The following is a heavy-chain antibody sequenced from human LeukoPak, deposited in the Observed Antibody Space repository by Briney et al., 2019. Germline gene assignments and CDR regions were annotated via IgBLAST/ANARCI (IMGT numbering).Heavy chain of an antibody. CDR1: GFTFSSYW. D-gene: IGHD2-15*01. J-gene: IGHJ6*03. CDR3: ARGYCSGGSCYPDYYYYYMDV. Sequence: GGSLRLSCAASGFTFSSYWMHWVRQAPGKGLVWVSRINSDGSSTSYADSVKGRFTISRDNAENTLYLQMNSLRAEDTAVYYCARGYCSGGSCYPDYYYYYMDVWGKGTTVTVSS. V-gene: IGHV3-74*01. CDR2: INSDGSST.